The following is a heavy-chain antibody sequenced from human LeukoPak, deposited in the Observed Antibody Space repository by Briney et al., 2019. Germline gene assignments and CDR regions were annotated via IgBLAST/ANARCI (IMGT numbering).Heavy chain of an antibody. CDR2: FFYSGSN. J-gene: IGHJ4*02. CDR1: VGSNSSYY. CDR3: ARDTGRRYFDN. D-gene: IGHD3-9*01. Sequence: PSETLSLTCTVSVGSNSSYYWSWLRQPPGKGLEGIGYFFYSGSNNFKPSLKSRVTISVDTSKNQFSLKLSSVTAADTAVYYCARDTGRRYFDNWGQGTLVTVSS. V-gene: IGHV4-59*01.